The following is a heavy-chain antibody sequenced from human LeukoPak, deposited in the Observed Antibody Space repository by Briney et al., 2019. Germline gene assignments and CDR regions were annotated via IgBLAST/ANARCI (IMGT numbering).Heavy chain of an antibody. J-gene: IGHJ6*02. CDR2: ISAYNGNT. CDR1: GYTFTSYG. V-gene: IGHV1-18*01. D-gene: IGHD3-9*01. CDR3: ASTLRYFDWPRDYYYYGMDV. Sequence: GASVKVSCKASGYTFTSYGISWVRQAPGQGLEWMGWISAYNGNTNYAQKLQGRVTMTTDTSTSTAYMELRSLRSDDTAVYYCASTLRYFDWPRDYYYYGMDVWGQGTTVTVSS.